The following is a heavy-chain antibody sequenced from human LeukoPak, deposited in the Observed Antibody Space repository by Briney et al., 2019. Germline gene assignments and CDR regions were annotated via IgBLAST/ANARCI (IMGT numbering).Heavy chain of an antibody. Sequence: ASVKVSCKASGYTFTSYGISWVRQAPGQGLEWMGWISAYNGNTNYAQKLQGRVTMTTDTSTSTAYMELRSLRSDDTAVYYCARDTSSGWYSESAPFDYWGQGTLVTVSS. V-gene: IGHV1-18*01. CDR3: ARDTSSGWYSESAPFDY. D-gene: IGHD6-19*01. J-gene: IGHJ4*02. CDR1: GYTFTSYG. CDR2: ISAYNGNT.